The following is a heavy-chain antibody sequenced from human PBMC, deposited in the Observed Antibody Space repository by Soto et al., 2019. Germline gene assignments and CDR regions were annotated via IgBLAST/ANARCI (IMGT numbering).Heavy chain of an antibody. CDR2: ISGSGDST. CDR1: GFTFSSYA. CDR3: ARRNYVGLYFDY. D-gene: IGHD1-7*01. Sequence: VQLLESGGGLVQPGGSLRLSCAASGFTFSSYAMSWVRQAPGKGLEWVSVISGSGDSTYYADSVKGRFTISRDNSKNSLYLQMNSLRAEDTAVYYCARRNYVGLYFDYWGQGTLVTVAS. V-gene: IGHV3-23*01. J-gene: IGHJ4*02.